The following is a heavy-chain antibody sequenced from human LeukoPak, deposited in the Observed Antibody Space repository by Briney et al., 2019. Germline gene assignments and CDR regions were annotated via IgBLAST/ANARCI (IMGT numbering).Heavy chain of an antibody. D-gene: IGHD3-9*01. Sequence: GASVKVSCKASGYTFTSYDINWVRQATGQGLEWMGWMNPHTGNMDYAQKFQGRVTMTSDTSISTAYMEVSSLRSEDTAVYYCARGLSTGYHSGLDSWGQGTLVTVSS. J-gene: IGHJ4*02. V-gene: IGHV1-8*01. CDR3: ARGLSTGYHSGLDS. CDR2: MNPHTGNM. CDR1: GYTFTSYD.